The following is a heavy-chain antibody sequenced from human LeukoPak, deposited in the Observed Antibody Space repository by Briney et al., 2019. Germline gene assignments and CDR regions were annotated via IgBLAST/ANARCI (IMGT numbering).Heavy chain of an antibody. D-gene: IGHD6-19*01. V-gene: IGHV4-34*01. CDR3: ARRRKAVAADYYYYGMDV. CDR1: GGSFSGYY. Sequence: ASETLSLTCAVYGGSFSGYYWSWIRQPPGKGLEWIGEINHSGSTNYNPSLKSRVTISVDTSKNQFSLKLSSVTAADTAVYYCARRRKAVAADYYYYGMDVWGQGTTVTVSS. CDR2: INHSGST. J-gene: IGHJ6*02.